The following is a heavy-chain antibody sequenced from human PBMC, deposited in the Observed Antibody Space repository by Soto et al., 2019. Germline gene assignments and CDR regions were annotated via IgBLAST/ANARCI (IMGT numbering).Heavy chain of an antibody. Sequence: QLQLQESGPGLVKPSETLSLTCTVSGGSISSSSYYWGWIRQPPGKGLEWIGSIYYSGSTYYNPSLTSRVTISVDTSKTQLSLKLSSVTAADTAVYYCARPYYYDSSGIDYWGQGTLVTVSS. D-gene: IGHD3-22*01. CDR3: ARPYYYDSSGIDY. V-gene: IGHV4-39*01. J-gene: IGHJ4*02. CDR2: IYYSGST. CDR1: GGSISSSSYY.